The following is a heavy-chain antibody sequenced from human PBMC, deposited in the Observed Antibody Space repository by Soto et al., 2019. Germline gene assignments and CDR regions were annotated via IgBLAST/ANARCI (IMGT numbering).Heavy chain of an antibody. CDR3: AKDRRDGYTTCSRCYGVDV. Sequence: QVQLVESGGGVVQPGTSLRLACEASGFNFGAYGMHWVRQAPGKGLEWVAVISHDGTKTYYSDSVKGRFTVSRDNSKYMLYVQMGSLRPDDTAVYSCAKDRRDGYTTCSRCYGVDVWGQGTTVTVSS. CDR1: GFNFGAYG. CDR2: ISHDGTKT. V-gene: IGHV3-30*18. J-gene: IGHJ6*02. D-gene: IGHD5-18*01.